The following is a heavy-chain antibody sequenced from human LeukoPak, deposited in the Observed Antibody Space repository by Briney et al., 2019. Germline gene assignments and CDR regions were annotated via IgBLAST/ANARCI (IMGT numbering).Heavy chain of an antibody. CDR2: IDTSATSM. Sequence: GGSLRLSCAVSGFTFSNFEMNCVRQAPGKGLEWVSHIDTSATSMHYADSVKGRFTISRDNAKNSLFLQMNSLRAEDTAVYYCVTDRPGVMDFDFWGQGTLVTVSS. V-gene: IGHV3-48*03. J-gene: IGHJ4*02. CDR3: VTDRPGVMDFDF. CDR1: GFTFSNFE. D-gene: IGHD2-2*03.